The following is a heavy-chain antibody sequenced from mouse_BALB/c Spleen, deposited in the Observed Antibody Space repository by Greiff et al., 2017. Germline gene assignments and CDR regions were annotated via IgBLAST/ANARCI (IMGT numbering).Heavy chain of an antibody. CDR1: GFTFSSFG. Sequence: DVQLVESGGGLVQPGGSRKLSCAASGFTFSSFGMHWVRQAPEKGLEWVAYISSGSSTIYYADTVKGRFTISRDNPKNTLFLQMTSLRSEDTAMYYCARRAVREGYAMDYWGQGTSVTVSS. V-gene: IGHV5-17*02. CDR3: ARRAVREGYAMDY. D-gene: IGHD2-14*01. CDR2: ISSGSSTI. J-gene: IGHJ4*01.